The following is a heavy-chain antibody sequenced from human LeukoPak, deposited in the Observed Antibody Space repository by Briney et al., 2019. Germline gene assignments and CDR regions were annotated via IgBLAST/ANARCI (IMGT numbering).Heavy chain of an antibody. D-gene: IGHD3-22*01. V-gene: IGHV3-23*01. Sequence: GGSLGLSCAASGFTFSSYAMNWVRQAPGKGLEWVSVISGSGATTYYADSVKGRFTISRDNSKKTLFLQMNSLRGEDTAVYYCAKGGRYDSSGYPDSWGQGTLVTVSS. CDR1: GFTFSSYA. J-gene: IGHJ4*02. CDR3: AKGGRYDSSGYPDS. CDR2: ISGSGATT.